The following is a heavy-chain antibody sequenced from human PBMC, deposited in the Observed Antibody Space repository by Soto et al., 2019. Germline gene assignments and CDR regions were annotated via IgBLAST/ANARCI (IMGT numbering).Heavy chain of an antibody. D-gene: IGHD3-10*01. Sequence: QVQLVRSGAEVKKPGASVKVSCKASGYTFTSYGISWVRQAPGQGLEWMGWISAYNGNTNYAQKLQGRVTMTTDTSTSTAYMELRSLRSDDTAVYYCARDGALGEIYHYYGMAVWGQGTTVTVSS. CDR2: ISAYNGNT. V-gene: IGHV1-18*01. CDR3: ARDGALGEIYHYYGMAV. J-gene: IGHJ6*02. CDR1: GYTFTSYG.